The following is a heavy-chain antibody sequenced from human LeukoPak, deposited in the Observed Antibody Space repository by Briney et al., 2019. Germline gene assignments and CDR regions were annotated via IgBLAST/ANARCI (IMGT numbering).Heavy chain of an antibody. CDR1: GFTFDDYD. CDR2: ISGSGGST. J-gene: IGHJ4*02. D-gene: IGHD4-17*01. V-gene: IGHV3-23*01. CDR3: AKGGYRDLDY. Sequence: GGSLRLSCAASGFTFDDYDMNWVRQAPGKGLERVTAISGSGGSTYYADSVKGRFTISRDDSKNALYLQMNSLRVEDTALYYCAKGGYRDLDYWGQGTLSPSPQ.